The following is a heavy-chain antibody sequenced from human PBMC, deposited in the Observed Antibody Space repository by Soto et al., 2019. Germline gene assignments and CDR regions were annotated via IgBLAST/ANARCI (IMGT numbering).Heavy chain of an antibody. CDR2: TSGSGGST. J-gene: IGHJ4*02. Sequence: PGGSLRLSCAASGFTFSSYAMNWVRQAPGKGLEWVSGTSGSGGSTYYADSVKGRFTISRNNSKNTLYLQMNSLRAEDTAVYYCARSAGYSYAYYFDFWGQGALVTVSS. V-gene: IGHV3-23*01. D-gene: IGHD5-18*01. CDR3: ARSAGYSYAYYFDF. CDR1: GFTFSSYA.